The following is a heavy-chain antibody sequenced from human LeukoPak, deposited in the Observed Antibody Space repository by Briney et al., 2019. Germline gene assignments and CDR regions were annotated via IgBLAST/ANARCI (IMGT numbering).Heavy chain of an antibody. J-gene: IGHJ6*03. D-gene: IGHD1-20*01. Sequence: SETLSLTCTVSGGSISSGGYYWSWIRQPPGKGLEWIRYIYHSGSTYYNPSLKSRVTISVDRSKNQFSLKLSSVTAADTAVYYCARITGTGGDYYYYYMDVWGKGTTVTVSS. CDR1: GGSISSGGYY. CDR2: IYHSGST. CDR3: ARITGTGGDYYYYYMDV. V-gene: IGHV4-30-2*01.